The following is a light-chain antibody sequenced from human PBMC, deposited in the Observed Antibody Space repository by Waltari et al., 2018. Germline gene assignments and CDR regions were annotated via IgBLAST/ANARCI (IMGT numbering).Light chain of an antibody. CDR2: ATS. Sequence: EIVLKQSPGTLSLSPGERATLSCRDSQSVGRSLAWYQQKPGRSPRLLIYATSNRATGIPDRFSASGSGTDFSLTISRLEPEDFALYYCQHYVRLPVTFGQGTKVEVK. CDR1: QSVGRS. J-gene: IGKJ1*01. CDR3: QHYVRLPVT. V-gene: IGKV3-20*01.